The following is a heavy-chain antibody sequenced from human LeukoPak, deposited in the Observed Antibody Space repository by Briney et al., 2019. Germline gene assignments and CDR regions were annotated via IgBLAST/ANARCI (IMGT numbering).Heavy chain of an antibody. V-gene: IGHV3-21*01. J-gene: IGHJ4*02. Sequence: PGGSLRPSCAASGFTFSSYSMNWVRQAPGKGLEWVSSISSSSSYIYYADSVKGRFTISRDNAKNSLYLQMNSLRAEDTAVYYCARASYGDPYYFDYWGQGTLVTVSS. D-gene: IGHD4-17*01. CDR1: GFTFSSYS. CDR3: ARASYGDPYYFDY. CDR2: ISSSSSYI.